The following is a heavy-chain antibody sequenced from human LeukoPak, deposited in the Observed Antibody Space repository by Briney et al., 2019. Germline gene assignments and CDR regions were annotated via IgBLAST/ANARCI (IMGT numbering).Heavy chain of an antibody. CDR3: TRAVAGVFDY. CDR1: GFTFSSYS. D-gene: IGHD6-19*01. Sequence: GGSLRLSCAASGFTFSSYSMNWVRQAPGKGLEWVGFIRSKAYGGTTEYAASVKGRFTISRDDSKSIAYLQMNSLKTEDTAVYYCTRAVAGVFDYWGQGTLVTVSS. J-gene: IGHJ4*02. CDR2: IRSKAYGGTT. V-gene: IGHV3-49*04.